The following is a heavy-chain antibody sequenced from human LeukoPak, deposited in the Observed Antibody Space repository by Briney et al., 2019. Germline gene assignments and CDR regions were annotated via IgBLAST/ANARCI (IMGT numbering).Heavy chain of an antibody. V-gene: IGHV4-34*01. CDR1: GGSFSGYY. CDR2: INHSGST. J-gene: IGHJ4*02. D-gene: IGHD2-15*01. CDR3: ARDPRMGGHEMSSHSSSYFDY. Sequence: PSETLSLTCAVYGGSFSGYYWSWIRQPPGKGLEGIGEINHSGSTNYNPSLKSRVTISVDTSKNQFSLKLSSVTAADTAVYYCARDPRMGGHEMSSHSSSYFDYWGQGTLVTVPS.